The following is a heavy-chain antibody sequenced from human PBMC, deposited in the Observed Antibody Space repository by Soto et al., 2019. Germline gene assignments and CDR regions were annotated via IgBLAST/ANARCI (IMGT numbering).Heavy chain of an antibody. Sequence: QVQLVQSGAEVKKPGASVKVSCKASGYSFTTYYMHWVRQAPGQGLEWMGMINPSGGSTTYAQKFQGRVTMTRETSTRAVYMELSSLRSEDTAVYYCARALGDILTGWYFDYWGQGTLVTVSS. J-gene: IGHJ4*02. CDR3: ARALGDILTGWYFDY. CDR2: INPSGGST. D-gene: IGHD3-9*01. V-gene: IGHV1-46*03. CDR1: GYSFTTYY.